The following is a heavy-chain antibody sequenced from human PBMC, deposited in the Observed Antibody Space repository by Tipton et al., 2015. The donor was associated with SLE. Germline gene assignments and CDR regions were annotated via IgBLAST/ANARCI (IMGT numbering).Heavy chain of an antibody. CDR1: GGSISSSSYY. CDR2: IYYSGST. V-gene: IGHV4-31*03. CDR3: ARGGYSYGRITDY. D-gene: IGHD5-18*01. Sequence: TLSLTCTVSGGSISSSSYYWGWIRQHPGKGLEWIGYIYYSGSTYYNPSLKSRVTISVDTSKNQFSLKLSSVTAADTAVYYCARGGYSYGRITDYWGQGTLVTVSS. J-gene: IGHJ4*02.